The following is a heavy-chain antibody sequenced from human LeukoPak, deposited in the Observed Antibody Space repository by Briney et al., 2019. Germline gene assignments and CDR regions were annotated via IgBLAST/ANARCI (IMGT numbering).Heavy chain of an antibody. CDR2: IKQDGSEK. J-gene: IGHJ4*02. Sequence: GGSLRLSCAASGFTFSSYRMSWVRQAPGKGLEWVANIKQDGSEKYYVDSVKGRFTISRDNAKNSLYLQMNSLRAEDTAVYYCAREDYGGNPGNFDYWGQGTLVTVSS. D-gene: IGHD4-23*01. V-gene: IGHV3-7*01. CDR3: AREDYGGNPGNFDY. CDR1: GFTFSSYR.